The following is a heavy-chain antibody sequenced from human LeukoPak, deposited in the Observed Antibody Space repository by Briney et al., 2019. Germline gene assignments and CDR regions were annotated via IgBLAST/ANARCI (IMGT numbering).Heavy chain of an antibody. CDR3: ARAASPYSGPTVIWFDP. J-gene: IGHJ5*02. D-gene: IGHD4-17*01. CDR2: ISAYNGNT. Sequence: GASVKVPCKASGYTFTSYGISWVRQAPGQGLEWMGWISAYNGNTNYAQKLQGRVTMTTDTSTSTAYMELRSLRSDDTAVYYCARAASPYSGPTVIWFDPWGQGTLVTVSS. CDR1: GYTFTSYG. V-gene: IGHV1-18*01.